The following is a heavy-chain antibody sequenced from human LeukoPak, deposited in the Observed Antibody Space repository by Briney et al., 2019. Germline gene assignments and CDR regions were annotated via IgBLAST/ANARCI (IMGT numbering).Heavy chain of an antibody. CDR2: TYSDGNA. V-gene: IGHV3-53*01. Sequence: GGSLRLSCAVSGSTVSSNYMSWVRQTPGKGLEWVSVTYSDGNAYYADSVRGRFTISRDNSKNTLYLQMNSLRAEDTAVYYCARVKRDGFNSDAFDIWGQGTMVTVSS. D-gene: IGHD5-24*01. J-gene: IGHJ3*02. CDR1: GSTVSSNY. CDR3: ARVKRDGFNSDAFDI.